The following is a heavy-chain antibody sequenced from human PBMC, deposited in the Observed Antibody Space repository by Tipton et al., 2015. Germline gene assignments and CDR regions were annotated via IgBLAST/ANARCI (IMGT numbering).Heavy chain of an antibody. CDR2: ISDDGKSK. V-gene: IGHV3-30*01. D-gene: IGHD3-22*01. J-gene: IGHJ4*02. Sequence: SLRLSCAASGFTFINFAMHWVRQAPGKGLEWVAVISDDGKSKYSADSVKGRVTISRDNSKNTMYLQMNSLRSEDTAVYYCARDFDSSGSHWGQGTLVTVSS. CDR3: ARDFDSSGSH. CDR1: GFTFINFA.